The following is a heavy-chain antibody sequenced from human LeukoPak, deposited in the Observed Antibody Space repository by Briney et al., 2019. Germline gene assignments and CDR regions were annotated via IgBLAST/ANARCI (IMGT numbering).Heavy chain of an antibody. CDR3: ARDKEYYYDSSGYYYYYYMDV. V-gene: IGHV3-53*01. CDR2: IYSGGST. Sequence: GGSLRLSCAASGFTVGSNYMSWVRQAPGKGLEWVSVIYSGGSTYYADSVKGRFTISRDTSKNTLYLQMNSVRAEDTAVYYCARDKEYYYDSSGYYYYYYMDVWGKGTTVTVSS. J-gene: IGHJ6*03. D-gene: IGHD3-22*01. CDR1: GFTVGSNY.